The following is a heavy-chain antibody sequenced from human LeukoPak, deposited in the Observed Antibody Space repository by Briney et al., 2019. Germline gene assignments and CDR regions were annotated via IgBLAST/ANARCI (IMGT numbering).Heavy chain of an antibody. CDR3: ATSTTVPTSIDY. V-gene: IGHV1-24*01. CDR1: GYTLTELS. D-gene: IGHD4-11*01. Sequence: ASVKVSCKVSGYTLTELSMHWVRQAPGKGLEWMGGFDPEDGETIYAQKSQGRVTMTEDTSTDTAYMELSSLRSEDTAVYYCATSTTVPTSIDYWGQGTLVTVSS. J-gene: IGHJ4*02. CDR2: FDPEDGET.